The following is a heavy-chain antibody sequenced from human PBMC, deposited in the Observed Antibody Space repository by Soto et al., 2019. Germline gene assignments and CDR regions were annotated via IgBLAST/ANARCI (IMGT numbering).Heavy chain of an antibody. V-gene: IGHV1-69*12. CDR2: IIPIFGTV. D-gene: IGHD5-12*01. Sequence: QVQLVQSGAEVKKPGSSVKVSCKASGGTFSNYPISWVRQAPGQGLEWMGGIIPIFGTVNYAQKFQGRVTITADESTCTAYMELSSLRSEDTAVYYCARGNHRWLQLWYFYLWGRVNLVTVSS. CDR1: GGTFSNYP. CDR3: ARGNHRWLQLWYFYL. J-gene: IGHJ2*01.